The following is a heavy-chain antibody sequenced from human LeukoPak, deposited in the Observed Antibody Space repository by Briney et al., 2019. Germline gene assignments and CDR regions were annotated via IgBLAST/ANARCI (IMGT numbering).Heavy chain of an antibody. J-gene: IGHJ3*02. V-gene: IGHV3-7*01. CDR3: ARDSSMIVVVTFGAFDI. CDR1: GFTFSSYW. CDR2: IKQDGSEK. Sequence: GGSLRLSCAASGFTFSSYWMSRVRQAPGKGLEWVANIKQDGSEKYYVDSVKGRFTISRDNAKNSLYLQMNSLRAEDTAVYYCARDSSMIVVVTFGAFDIWGQGTMVTVSS. D-gene: IGHD3-22*01.